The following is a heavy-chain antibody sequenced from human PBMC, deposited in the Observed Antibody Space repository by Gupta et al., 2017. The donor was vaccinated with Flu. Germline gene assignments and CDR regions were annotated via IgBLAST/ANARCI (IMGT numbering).Heavy chain of an antibody. Sequence: QVQLQESGPGLVKPSETLSLTCTVSDGSISSYYWSWIRQPPGKGLEWIGYIYYSGSTNYNPSLKSRVTISVDTSKNQFSPKLSSVTAADTAVYYCARVADYYGSGSYYPYGMDVWGQGTTVTVSS. J-gene: IGHJ6*02. D-gene: IGHD3-10*01. V-gene: IGHV4-59*01. CDR3: ARVADYYGSGSYYPYGMDV. CDR2: IYYSGST. CDR1: DGSISSYY.